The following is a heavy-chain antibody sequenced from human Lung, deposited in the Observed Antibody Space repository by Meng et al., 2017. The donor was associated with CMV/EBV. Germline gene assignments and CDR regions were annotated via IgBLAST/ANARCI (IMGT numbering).Heavy chain of an antibody. Sequence: SCKASGYTVTAHYFHGVRQAPGQGLEWMGWIHPHRGDTNDEQQFQGRVTLTRDTSINTGYMELTRLTSDDTAVYYCARDNNWGPDYWGQGTLVTVSS. CDR3: ARDNNWGPDY. CDR2: IHPHRGDT. CDR1: GYTVTAHY. V-gene: IGHV1-2*02. J-gene: IGHJ4*02. D-gene: IGHD7-27*01.